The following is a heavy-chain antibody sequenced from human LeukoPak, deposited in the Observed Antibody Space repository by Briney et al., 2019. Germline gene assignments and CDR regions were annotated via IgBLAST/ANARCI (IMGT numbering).Heavy chain of an antibody. Sequence: GGSLRLSCAASGFTFSSYSMNWVRQAPGKGLEWVSSISSSSSYIYYADSVKGRFTISRDNAKNSLYLQMNSLRAEDTAVYYCARDRNYYDSSGYYSPFDYWGQGTLVTVSS. CDR1: GFTFSSYS. CDR2: ISSSSSYI. J-gene: IGHJ4*02. CDR3: ARDRNYYDSSGYYSPFDY. V-gene: IGHV3-21*01. D-gene: IGHD3-22*01.